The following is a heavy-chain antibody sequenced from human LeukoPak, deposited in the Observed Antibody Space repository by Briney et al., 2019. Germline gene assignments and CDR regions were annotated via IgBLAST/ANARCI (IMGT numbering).Heavy chain of an antibody. CDR3: ARGRGWLDN. V-gene: IGHV4-38-2*02. CDR2: IYHSGST. Sequence: PSETLSLTCSVSDYSISSGYYWGWIRQPPGKGLEWIGSIYHSGSTYYNPSLKSRVTISVDTSKNQFSLKLSSVTAEDTAVYYCARGRGWLDNWGQGTLVTVSS. D-gene: IGHD5-12*01. CDR1: DYSISSGYY. J-gene: IGHJ4*02.